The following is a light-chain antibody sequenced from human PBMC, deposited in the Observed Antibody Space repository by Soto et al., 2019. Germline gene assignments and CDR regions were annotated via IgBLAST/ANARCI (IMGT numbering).Light chain of an antibody. J-gene: IGLJ3*02. Sequence: QSALTQPASVSGSPGQSITISCTGTSSDVGSYNLVSWYQQDPGKAPKVMIYEVSKRPSGVSNRFSGSKSGNTASLTISGLQAEDEADYYCCSYAGSSTWLFGGGTKLTVL. CDR3: CSYAGSSTWL. CDR1: SSDVGSYNL. V-gene: IGLV2-23*02. CDR2: EVS.